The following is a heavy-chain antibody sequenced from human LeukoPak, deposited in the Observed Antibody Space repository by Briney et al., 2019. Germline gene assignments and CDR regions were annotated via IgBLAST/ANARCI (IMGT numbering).Heavy chain of an antibody. V-gene: IGHV3-23*01. Sequence: HPGGSLRLSCAASGFPLRNHAMSWVRQPPGKGLEWVSAISNGKTYYADSVRGRFTISRDDSKNMVYLQMNSLRVEDTARYYCVREAGYCASVCLKTNWFDPWGQGTLVTVSS. CDR3: VREAGYCASVCLKTNWFDP. CDR2: ISNGKT. J-gene: IGHJ5*02. CDR1: GFPLRNHA. D-gene: IGHD2-15*01.